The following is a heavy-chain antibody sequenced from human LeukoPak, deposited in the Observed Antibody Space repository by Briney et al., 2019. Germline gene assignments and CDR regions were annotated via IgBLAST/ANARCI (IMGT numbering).Heavy chain of an antibody. Sequence: GGSLRLSCAASGFTFSIYTMNWVRQAPGKGLEWVSFISSSSSYMYYADSVKGRFTISRDNTKKSLYLQMNSLRAEDTAVYYCARDFSGYDYNFDYWGQGTLVTVSS. J-gene: IGHJ4*02. CDR3: ARDFSGYDYNFDY. CDR2: ISSSSSYM. V-gene: IGHV3-21*01. D-gene: IGHD5-12*01. CDR1: GFTFSIYT.